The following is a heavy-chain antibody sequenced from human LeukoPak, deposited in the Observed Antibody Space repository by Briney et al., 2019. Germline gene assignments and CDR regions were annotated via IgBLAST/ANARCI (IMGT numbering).Heavy chain of an antibody. V-gene: IGHV3-23*01. Sequence: GGSLRLSCTASGFTFTSYAMNWVRQAPGKGLEWVSVISVSGQSTYYAQSVKGRFTISRDNSKTTLYLQMNSLRAEDTAVYYCAKPNPIVRSVLEFQHWGQGTLVTVSS. CDR1: GFTFTSYA. J-gene: IGHJ1*01. CDR3: AKPNPIVRSVLEFQH. D-gene: IGHD1-1*01. CDR2: ISVSGQST.